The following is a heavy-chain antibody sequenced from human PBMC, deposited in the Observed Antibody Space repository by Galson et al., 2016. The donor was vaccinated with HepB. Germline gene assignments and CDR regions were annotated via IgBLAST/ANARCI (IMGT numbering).Heavy chain of an antibody. CDR2: SYNSGIT. Sequence: SETLSLTCVVSSGSITSDYWWTWVRQPPGKGLEWIGESYNSGITNFSPSLKSRVTISIGKSKDQFSLRLTSVTAADTAVYYCAKTGHTSGWGRAFEVWGQGTKVIVSS. J-gene: IGHJ3*01. CDR1: SGSITSDYW. V-gene: IGHV4-4*02. D-gene: IGHD6-19*01. CDR3: AKTGHTSGWGRAFEV.